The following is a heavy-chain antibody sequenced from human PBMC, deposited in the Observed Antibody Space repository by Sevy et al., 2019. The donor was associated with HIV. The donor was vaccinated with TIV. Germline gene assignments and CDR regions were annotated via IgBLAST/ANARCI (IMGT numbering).Heavy chain of an antibody. V-gene: IGHV3-23*01. CDR2: SGSGGNT. CDR3: AKGTLIGXAGXDXXDX. J-gene: IGHJ3*02. Sequence: GGSLRLSCAASXFTFSSYAMXWVRQAPGKGLEWVSSGSGGNTYYADSVKGRFTISRDSSKNTVSLQMNSLRAEDSAXYYCAKGTLIGXAGXDXXDXXXXGTKVTVSS. D-gene: IGHD6-13*01. CDR1: XFTFSSYA.